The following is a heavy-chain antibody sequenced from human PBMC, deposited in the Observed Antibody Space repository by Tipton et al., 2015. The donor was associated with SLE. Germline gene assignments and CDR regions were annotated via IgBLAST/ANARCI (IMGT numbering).Heavy chain of an antibody. D-gene: IGHD6-6*01. CDR2: IFHSGST. CDR3: AREGKQLAAGY. V-gene: IGHV4-38-2*02. J-gene: IGHJ4*02. Sequence: TLSLTCAVSGYSISSGYYWGWIRQPPGMGLEWIGSIFHSGSTYYNPSLKSRVTISVDTSKNQFSLKVSSVTAAGTAVYYCAREGKQLAAGYWGQGTLVTVSS. CDR1: GYSISSGYY.